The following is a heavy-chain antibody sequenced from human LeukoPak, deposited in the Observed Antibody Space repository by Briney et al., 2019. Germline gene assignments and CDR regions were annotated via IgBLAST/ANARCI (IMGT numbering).Heavy chain of an antibody. Sequence: PGGSLRLSCAASGFTFSSYWMSWVRQAPGKGLEWVANIKQDGSEKYYVDSVKGRFTISRDNAKNSLYLQMNSLRAEDTAVYYCARDKGYYYDSSGFGYWGQGTLVTVSS. CDR3: ARDKGYYYDSSGFGY. V-gene: IGHV3-7*01. CDR1: GFTFSSYW. CDR2: IKQDGSEK. D-gene: IGHD3-22*01. J-gene: IGHJ4*02.